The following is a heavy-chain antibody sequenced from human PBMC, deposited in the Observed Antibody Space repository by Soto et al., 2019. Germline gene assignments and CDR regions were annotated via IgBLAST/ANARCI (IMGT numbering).Heavy chain of an antibody. J-gene: IGHJ4*02. CDR2: INHSGST. D-gene: IGHD3-22*01. V-gene: IGHV4-34*01. Sequence: SETLSLTCAVYGGSFSGYYWSWIRQPPGKGLEWIGEINHSGSTNYNPSLKSRVTISVDTSKNQFSLKLSSVTAADTAVYYCARKSPKRLYYFDYWGQGTLVTVSS. CDR3: ARKSPKRLYYFDY. CDR1: GGSFSGYY.